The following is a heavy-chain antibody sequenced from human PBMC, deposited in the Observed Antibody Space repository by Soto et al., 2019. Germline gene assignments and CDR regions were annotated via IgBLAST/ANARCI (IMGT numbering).Heavy chain of an antibody. J-gene: IGHJ4*02. CDR1: GFTFSSYG. CDR3: AKEVYSSAFDY. CDR2: ISYDGSNK. Sequence: QVQLVESGGGVVQPGRSLRLSCAASGFTFSSYGMHWVRQATGKGLEWVAVISYDGSNKYYADSVKGRFTISRDNSKNTLYLQMNSLRAEDTAVYYCAKEVYSSAFDYWGQGTLVTVSS. V-gene: IGHV3-30*18. D-gene: IGHD6-25*01.